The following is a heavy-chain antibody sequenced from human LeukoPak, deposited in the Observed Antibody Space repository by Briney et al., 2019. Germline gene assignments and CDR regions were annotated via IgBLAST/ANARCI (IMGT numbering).Heavy chain of an antibody. Sequence: GGSLRLSCAASGFTVSNSGIHWVRQAPGKGLEWVAVFSHDGSSTYYADSVKGRSTISRDNSKNTLHLQMNSLRADDTAVYYCTRPKWGLHYFDYWGQGALVTVSS. CDR2: FSHDGSST. CDR1: GFTVSNSG. J-gene: IGHJ4*02. V-gene: IGHV3-30-3*01. CDR3: TRPKWGLHYFDY. D-gene: IGHD2-8*01.